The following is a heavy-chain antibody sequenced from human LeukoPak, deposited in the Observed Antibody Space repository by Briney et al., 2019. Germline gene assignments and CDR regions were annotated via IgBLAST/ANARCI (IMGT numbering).Heavy chain of an antibody. V-gene: IGHV4-38-2*02. CDR2: IYHSGST. CDR1: GYSISSGYY. CDR3: ARGIAAAGRSFDP. Sequence: SETLSLPCTVSGYSISSGYYWGWIRQPPGKGLEWIGRIYHSGSTYYNPSLKSPVTISVDTSKNQFSLKLSSVTAADTAVYYCARGIAAAGRSFDPWGQGTLVTVSS. J-gene: IGHJ5*02. D-gene: IGHD6-13*01.